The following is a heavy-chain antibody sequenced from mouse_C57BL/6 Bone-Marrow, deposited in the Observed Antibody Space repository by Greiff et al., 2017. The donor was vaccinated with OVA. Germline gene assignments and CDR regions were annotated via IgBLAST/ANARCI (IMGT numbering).Heavy chain of an antibody. D-gene: IGHD2-3*01. CDR2: IDPSDSYT. V-gene: IGHV1-69*01. Sequence: VQLQQPGAELVMPGASVKLSCKASGYTFTSYWMHWVKQRPGQGLEWIGEIDPSDSYTNYNQKFKGKSKLTVDKSSSTAYMQLSSLTSEDSAVYYCAKGGWLDYWGQGTTLTVSS. CDR3: AKGGWLDY. CDR1: GYTFTSYW. J-gene: IGHJ2*01.